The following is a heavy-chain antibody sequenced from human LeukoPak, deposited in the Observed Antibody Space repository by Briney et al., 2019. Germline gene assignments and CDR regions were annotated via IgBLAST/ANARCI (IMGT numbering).Heavy chain of an antibody. Sequence: SETLSLTCTVSGGSISRYYWSWIRQPPGKGLGWIGYIYYSGSTNYNPSLKSRVTISVDTSKNQFSLKLSSVTAADTAVYYCARRPPRTPTYGMDVWGQGTTVTVSS. CDR1: GGSISRYY. J-gene: IGHJ6*02. CDR2: IYYSGST. D-gene: IGHD1-14*01. V-gene: IGHV4-59*08. CDR3: ARRPPRTPTYGMDV.